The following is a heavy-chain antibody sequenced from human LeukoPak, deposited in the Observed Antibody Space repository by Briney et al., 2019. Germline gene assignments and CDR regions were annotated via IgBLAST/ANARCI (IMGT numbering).Heavy chain of an antibody. CDR3: ARGREGCFDI. CDR2: VRSVGSPI. CDR1: GFTFSSYD. V-gene: IGHV3-48*03. D-gene: IGHD5-24*01. J-gene: IGHJ3*02. Sequence: PVGSLRLSCAASGFTFSSYDMNWLRHAPRKGLGWFSYVRSVGSPIYYADSAKGRFSISRDNAKNSLFLQMYSLRAEDTAVYYCARGREGCFDIWGQGTVVTVSS.